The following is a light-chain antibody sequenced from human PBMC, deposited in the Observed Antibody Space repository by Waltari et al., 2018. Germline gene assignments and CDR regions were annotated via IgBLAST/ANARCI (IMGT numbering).Light chain of an antibody. J-gene: IGLJ3*02. CDR3: CSYAGSSTWV. CDR1: SSDVGSYNL. V-gene: IGLV2-23*02. CDR2: EVS. Sequence: QSALTQPASVPGSPGQSITISCTGTSSDVGSYNLVSWYQQHPGKVPKLMIYEVSKRPSGVSNRFSGSKSGSTASLTISGLQAEDEADYYCCSYAGSSTWVFGGGTKLTVL.